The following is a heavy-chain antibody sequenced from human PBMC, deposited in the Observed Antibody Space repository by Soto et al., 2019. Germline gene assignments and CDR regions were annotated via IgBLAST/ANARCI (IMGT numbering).Heavy chain of an antibody. CDR2: ISGSGGST. Sequence: PGGSLRLSCAASGFTFSSYAMSWVRQAPGKGLEWVSAISGSGGSTYYADSVKGRFTMSRDNSKNTLYLQMNSLRAEDTAVYYSAKVRAGSEEYWGQGTLVTVSS. V-gene: IGHV3-23*01. J-gene: IGHJ4*02. CDR1: GFTFSSYA. D-gene: IGHD2-2*01. CDR3: AKVRAGSEEY.